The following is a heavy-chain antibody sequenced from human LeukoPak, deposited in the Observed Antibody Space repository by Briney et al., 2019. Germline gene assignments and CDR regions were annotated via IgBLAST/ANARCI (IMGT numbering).Heavy chain of an antibody. Sequence: ASVKVSCKASGYTFTGYYMHWVRQAPGQGLEWMGWISAYNGNTNYAQKLQGRVTMTTDTSTSTAYMELRSLRSDDTAVYYCARDFCSSTSCPWGYYYGMDVWGQGTTVTVSS. CDR2: ISAYNGNT. V-gene: IGHV1-18*04. CDR3: ARDFCSSTSCPWGYYYGMDV. D-gene: IGHD2-2*01. CDR1: GYTFTGYY. J-gene: IGHJ6*02.